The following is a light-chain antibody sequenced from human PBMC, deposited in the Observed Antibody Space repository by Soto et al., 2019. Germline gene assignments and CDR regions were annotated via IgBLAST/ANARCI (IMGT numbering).Light chain of an antibody. CDR2: EVS. CDR3: SSYTRTTTS. Sequence: QSALTQPASVSGSPGQSITISCTGILSDVGGHNSVSWYQQHPGKVPKLLIFEVSVRASGVSNRFSGSKTGNTASLTISGVHPEEEADYYCSSYTRTTTSVGTGTKVTVL. V-gene: IGLV2-14*01. J-gene: IGLJ1*01. CDR1: LSDVGGHNS.